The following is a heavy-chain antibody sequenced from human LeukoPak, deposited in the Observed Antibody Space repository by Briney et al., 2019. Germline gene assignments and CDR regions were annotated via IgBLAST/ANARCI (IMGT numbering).Heavy chain of an antibody. Sequence: PSQTLSLTCTVSGGSISSGGYYWSWIRQHPGKGLEWIGYIYYSGSTYYNPSLKSRVTISVDTSKNQFSLKLSSVTAADTAVYYCARGRPNDFWSGYPQNWFDPWGQGTLVTVSS. V-gene: IGHV4-31*03. D-gene: IGHD3-3*01. J-gene: IGHJ5*02. CDR2: IYYSGST. CDR3: ARGRPNDFWSGYPQNWFDP. CDR1: GGSISSGGYY.